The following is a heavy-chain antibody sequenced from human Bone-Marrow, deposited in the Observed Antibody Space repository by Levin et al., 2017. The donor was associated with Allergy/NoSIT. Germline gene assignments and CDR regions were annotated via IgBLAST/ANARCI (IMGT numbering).Heavy chain of an antibody. CDR1: GFTFSSYE. Sequence: PGGSLRLSCAASGFTFSSYEMNWVRQAPGKGLEWVSYISSSGSTIYYADSVKGRFTISRDNAKNSLYLQMNSLRAEDTAVYYCAGYGDYGDYWGQGTLVTVSS. CDR2: ISSSGSTI. CDR3: AGYGDYGDY. D-gene: IGHD4-17*01. V-gene: IGHV3-48*03. J-gene: IGHJ4*02.